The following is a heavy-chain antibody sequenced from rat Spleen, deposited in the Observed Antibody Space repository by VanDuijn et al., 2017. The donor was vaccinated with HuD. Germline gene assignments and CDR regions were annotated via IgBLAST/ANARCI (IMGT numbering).Heavy chain of an antibody. Sequence: EVQLVETGGGLVQPGKSLKLSCVASGFTFNNYWMTWIRQVPGKGLEWITSISNTGGSTYYPDSVKGRFTISRDNAKSTLYLQMDSLRSEDTATYYCARHPWGDWGQGVMVTVSS. CDR3: ARHPWGD. J-gene: IGHJ2*01. D-gene: IGHD1-7*01. CDR1: GFTFNNYW. V-gene: IGHV5-31*01. CDR2: ISNTGGST.